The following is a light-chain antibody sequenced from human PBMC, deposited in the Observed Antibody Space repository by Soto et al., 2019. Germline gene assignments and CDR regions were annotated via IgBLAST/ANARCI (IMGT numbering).Light chain of an antibody. V-gene: IGLV1-40*01. Sequence: QSVLTQPPSVSGAPGQRVTISCTGSSSNIGAGYDLHWYQQLPATAPKLLVYDTTHRPSGVPDRFSGYTSATSASLAITRLQAEDDDYYYGQSYDNRLSAYIFGTGTKLTVL. CDR2: DTT. CDR3: QSYDNRLSAYI. J-gene: IGLJ1*01. CDR1: SSNIGAGYD.